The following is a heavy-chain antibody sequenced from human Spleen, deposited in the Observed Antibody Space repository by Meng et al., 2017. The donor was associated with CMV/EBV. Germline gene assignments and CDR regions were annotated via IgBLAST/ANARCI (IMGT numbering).Heavy chain of an antibody. D-gene: IGHD2-21*02. Sequence: SETLSLTCTVSGGSISSSSYYWGWIRQPPGKGLEWIGYIYSSGSTNYNPSLKSRVTISVDTSKNQFSLKLSSVTAADTAVYYCARVGGAWYSFDCWGQGALVTVSS. CDR2: IYSSGST. CDR3: ARVGGAWYSFDC. V-gene: IGHV4-61*05. J-gene: IGHJ4*02. CDR1: GGSISSSSYY.